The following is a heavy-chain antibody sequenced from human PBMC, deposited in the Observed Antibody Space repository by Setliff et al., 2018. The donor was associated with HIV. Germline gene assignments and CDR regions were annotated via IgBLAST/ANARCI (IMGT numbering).Heavy chain of an antibody. Sequence: LRLSCAASGFTFSSYAMSWVRQTPEKGLEWVSIITSGGSTYYADSAKRRFIISRDNSQNTLYLQMNSLRADDTAIYYCAKGFRPVDTALVSGPTYWGQGIRVTVSS. D-gene: IGHD5-18*01. V-gene: IGHV3-23*01. CDR1: GFTFSSYA. J-gene: IGHJ4*02. CDR2: ITSGGST. CDR3: AKGFRPVDTALVSGPTY.